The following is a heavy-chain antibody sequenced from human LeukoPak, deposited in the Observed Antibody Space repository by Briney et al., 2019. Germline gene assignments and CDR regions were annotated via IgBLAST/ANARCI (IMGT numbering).Heavy chain of an antibody. CDR3: ARSGGWYNLWFDP. Sequence: SETLSLTCTVSGGSISSYYWSWIRQPPGKGLEWIGYIYYSGSTNYNPSLKSRVTISVDTSKNQFSLKLSSVTAADTAVYYCARSGGWYNLWFDPWGQGTLVAVSS. CDR2: IYYSGST. J-gene: IGHJ5*02. V-gene: IGHV4-59*01. D-gene: IGHD6-19*01. CDR1: GGSISSYY.